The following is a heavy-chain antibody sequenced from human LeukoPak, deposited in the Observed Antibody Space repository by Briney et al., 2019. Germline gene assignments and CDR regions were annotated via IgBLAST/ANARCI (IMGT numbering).Heavy chain of an antibody. V-gene: IGHV3-15*01. CDR3: AAKPVGYSGYARP. Sequence: SGGSLRLSCAASGFIFSNSWMSWVRQAPGKGLEWVALIKSKADGQTMDYAAPVKGRFTISRDDSKATLYLQMNSLKTEDTAVYYCAAKPVGYSGYARPWGRGTLVAVSS. CDR2: IKSKADGQTM. CDR1: GFIFSNSW. J-gene: IGHJ4*02. D-gene: IGHD5-12*01.